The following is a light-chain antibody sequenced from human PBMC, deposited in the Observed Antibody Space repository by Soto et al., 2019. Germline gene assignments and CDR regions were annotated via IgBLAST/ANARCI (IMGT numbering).Light chain of an antibody. CDR2: DAS. V-gene: IGKV1-5*01. CDR1: QSISSW. J-gene: IGKJ1*01. CDR3: QQYNSYSWT. Sequence: DIQMTQSPSTLSASVGDRVTITCRVSQSISSWFAWYQQKPGKAPKLLIYDASSLESGVPSRFSGSGSGTEFTLTISSLQPDDFATYYCQQYNSYSWTFGQGTKVEIK.